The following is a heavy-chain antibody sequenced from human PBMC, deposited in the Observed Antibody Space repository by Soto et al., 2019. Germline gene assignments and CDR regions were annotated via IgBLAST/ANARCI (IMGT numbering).Heavy chain of an antibody. D-gene: IGHD5-12*01. CDR1: GDSFSSYT. J-gene: IGHJ4*02. CDR2: IIPIFHST. Sequence: QVQLVQSGAEARKPGSSVKISCTVSGDSFSSYTLTWVRQAPGQGLEWMGGIIPIFHSTIYSQRFKGRVTFTAYDSTNTAYLQLPNLRFDDTAIYYCARPSGLLGQYSALPEFWGKGTLVSVSS. CDR3: ARPSGLLGQYSALPEF. V-gene: IGHV1-69*19.